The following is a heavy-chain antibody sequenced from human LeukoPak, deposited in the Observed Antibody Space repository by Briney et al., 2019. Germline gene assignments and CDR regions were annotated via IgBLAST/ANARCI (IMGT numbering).Heavy chain of an antibody. D-gene: IGHD6-6*01. CDR2: IDSSSRYI. CDR1: GFTFSSYN. Sequence: GGSLRLSCAASGFTFSSYNMDWVRQAPGKGLEWVSFIDSSSRYIYQADSVKGRFTISRDNAKSSVFLQMNSLRAEDTAVYYCAKDRLDSSYYFDFWGQGTLVTVSS. J-gene: IGHJ4*02. CDR3: AKDRLDSSYYFDF. V-gene: IGHV3-21*01.